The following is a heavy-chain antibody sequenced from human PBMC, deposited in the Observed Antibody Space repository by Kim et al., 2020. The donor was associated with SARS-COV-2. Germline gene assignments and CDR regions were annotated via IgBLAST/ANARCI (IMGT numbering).Heavy chain of an antibody. CDR1: GYTFTSYG. Sequence: ASVKVSCKASGYTFTSYGISWVRQAPGQGLEWMGWISAYNGNTNYAQKLQGRVTMTTDTSTRTAYMELRSLRSDDTAVYYCARDSPPTDYDFWSGYYGYGMDVWGRGTTVTVSS. V-gene: IGHV1-18*04. J-gene: IGHJ6*02. D-gene: IGHD3-3*01. CDR2: ISAYNGNT. CDR3: ARDSPPTDYDFWSGYYGYGMDV.